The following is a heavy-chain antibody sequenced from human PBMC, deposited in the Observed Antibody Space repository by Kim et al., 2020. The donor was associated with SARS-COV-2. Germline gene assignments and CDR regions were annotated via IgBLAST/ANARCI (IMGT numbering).Heavy chain of an antibody. J-gene: IGHJ4*02. CDR1: GLSISMFS. V-gene: IGHV3-7*03. CDR2: INEDGSGK. CDR3: ARDVGGDFDY. Sequence: GGSLRLSCVASGLSISMFSLTWVRQAPGKGLEWVANINEDGSGKYYVDSVKGRFTISRDNAKNTMFLQLNSLRAEDTGLYYCARDVGGDFDYWGQGTLVTVSS.